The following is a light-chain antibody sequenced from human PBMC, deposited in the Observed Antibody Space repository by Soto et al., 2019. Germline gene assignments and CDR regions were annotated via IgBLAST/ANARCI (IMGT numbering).Light chain of an antibody. CDR3: QQSYSPPRP. V-gene: IGKV1-39*01. J-gene: IGKJ1*01. CDR2: AAS. Sequence: EIQMTQSPSSLSASEGDRVNITCRASQSISSYLNWYQQKPGKAPKLLIYAASSLQSGVPSRFSGSGSGTDFTLTISSLQPEDFATNYCQQSYSPPRPFGQGTKVDI. CDR1: QSISSY.